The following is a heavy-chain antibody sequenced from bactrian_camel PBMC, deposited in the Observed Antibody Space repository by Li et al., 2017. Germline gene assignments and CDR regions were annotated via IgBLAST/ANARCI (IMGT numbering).Heavy chain of an antibody. CDR1: GYTYNRNC. Sequence: HVQLVESGGGSVQAGGSLRLSCASSGYTYNRNCMAWFRQAPGKEREGVAIIGSSGSTGYADSVKGRFTGSVDNAKNTVYLQMNNLQPEDTAMYYCAEGRGSRGEHCYSLNYWGQGTQVTVS. V-gene: IGHV3S55*01. CDR3: AEGRGSRGEHCYSLNY. D-gene: IGHD6*01. CDR2: IGSSGST. J-gene: IGHJ4*01.